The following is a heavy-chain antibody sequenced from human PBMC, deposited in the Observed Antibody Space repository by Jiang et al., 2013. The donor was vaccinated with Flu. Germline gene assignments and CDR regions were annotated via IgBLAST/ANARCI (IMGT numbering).Heavy chain of an antibody. J-gene: IGHJ4*02. D-gene: IGHD4-17*01. CDR3: AKGATIYDYGDGDHDY. V-gene: IGHV3-30*18. CDR1: GFTFSSYG. Sequence: GRSLRLSCAASGFTFSSYGMHWVRQAPGKGLEWVAVISYDGSNKYYADSVKGRFTISRDNSKNTLYLQMNSLRAEDTAVYYCAKGATIYDYGDGDHDYWGQGTLVTVSS. CDR2: ISYDGSNK.